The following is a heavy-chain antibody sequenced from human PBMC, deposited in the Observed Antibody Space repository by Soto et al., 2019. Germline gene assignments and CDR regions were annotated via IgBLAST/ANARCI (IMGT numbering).Heavy chain of an antibody. J-gene: IGHJ2*01. D-gene: IGHD3-22*01. CDR2: IYWNDDK. V-gene: IGHV2-5*01. Sequence: QITLKEPGPTLVKPTQTLTLTCTFSGFSLSTRGVAVGWMRQPPGQALEWLALIYWNDDKLYSPSLKSRLTITKDISKYQVVLTMTNVDLADTDTYYCAHAMGYYDRSGYYGWYFDLWGRGTLVTVSS. CDR1: GFSLSTRGVA. CDR3: AHAMGYYDRSGYYGWYFDL.